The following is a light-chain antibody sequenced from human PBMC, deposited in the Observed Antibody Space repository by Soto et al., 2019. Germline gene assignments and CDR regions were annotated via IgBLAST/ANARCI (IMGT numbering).Light chain of an antibody. Sequence: IQMTQSPSSLSASAGDRVTITCRASQSISTYLNWYQQKIGKAPKLLIYGASSLQSGVPSRFSGSGSGTEFTLTISSLQPEDFATYYCLQDYDYPFTFGPGTKVDIK. CDR2: GAS. CDR3: LQDYDYPFT. CDR1: QSISTY. J-gene: IGKJ3*01. V-gene: IGKV1-39*01.